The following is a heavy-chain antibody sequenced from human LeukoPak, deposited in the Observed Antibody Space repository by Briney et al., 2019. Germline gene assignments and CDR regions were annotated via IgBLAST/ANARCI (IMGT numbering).Heavy chain of an antibody. J-gene: IGHJ4*02. D-gene: IGHD2-2*01. CDR2: IIPIFGTA. Sequence: SVKVSCKASGGTFSSYAISWVRQAPGQGLEWMGGIIPIFGTANYAQKFQVRVTITADESTSTAYTELSSLRSEDTAVYYCAREEAVPAAMSYWGQGTLVTVSS. CDR3: AREEAVPAAMSY. V-gene: IGHV1-69*13. CDR1: GGTFSSYA.